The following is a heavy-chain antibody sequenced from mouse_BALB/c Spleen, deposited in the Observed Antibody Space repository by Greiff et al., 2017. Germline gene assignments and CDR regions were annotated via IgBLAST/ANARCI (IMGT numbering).Heavy chain of an antibody. CDR1: GYAFSSSW. V-gene: IGHV1-82*01. Sequence: QVQLQQSGPELVKPGASVKISCKASGYAFSSSWMNWVRQRPGQGLEWIGRIYPGDGDTNYNGKFKGKATLTADKSSSTIYMQLSSLTTVDSAVYFCARDGNTYAMDYWGQGTSVTVSS. J-gene: IGHJ4*01. CDR3: ARDGNTYAMDY. CDR2: IYPGDGDT.